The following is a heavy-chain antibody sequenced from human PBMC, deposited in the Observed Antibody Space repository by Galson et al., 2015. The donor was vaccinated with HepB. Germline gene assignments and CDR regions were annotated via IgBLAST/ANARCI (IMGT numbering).Heavy chain of an antibody. Sequence: SVKVSCKAFGYTFTSYDINWVRQATGQGLEWMGWMNPNSGNTGYAQKFQGRVTMTRNTSISTAYMELSSLRSEDTAVYYCARADYYDSSGYYYDDAFDIWGQGTMVTVSS. CDR1: GYTFTSYD. D-gene: IGHD3-22*01. CDR3: ARADYYDSSGYYYDDAFDI. CDR2: MNPNSGNT. V-gene: IGHV1-8*01. J-gene: IGHJ3*02.